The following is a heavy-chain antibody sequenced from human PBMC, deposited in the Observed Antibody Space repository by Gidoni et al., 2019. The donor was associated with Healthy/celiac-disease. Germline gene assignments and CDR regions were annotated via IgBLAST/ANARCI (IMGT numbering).Heavy chain of an antibody. CDR1: GFTFSSYS. CDR3: ARDLDAAAGPFDY. Sequence: EVQLVESGGGLVKPGGFLRLSCAASGFTFSSYSMNWVRQAPGKGLEWVSAISSSSSYIYYADSVKGRFTISRDNAKNSLYLQMNSLRAEDTAVYYCARDLDAAAGPFDYWGQGTLVTVSS. D-gene: IGHD6-13*01. J-gene: IGHJ4*02. V-gene: IGHV3-21*01. CDR2: ISSSSSYI.